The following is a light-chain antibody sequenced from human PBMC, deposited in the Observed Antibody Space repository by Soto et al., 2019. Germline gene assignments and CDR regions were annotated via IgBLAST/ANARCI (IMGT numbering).Light chain of an antibody. V-gene: IGKV1-39*01. CDR3: QQSYSSPPT. CDR2: AAS. CDR1: QSISRY. Sequence: DIQLTQSPSSLSASVGARATITCRASQSISRYLSWYQQRPGKAPKLLIYAASSLQSGVSSRFSGSGSGTAFTLTISSLPPEEFATYYCQQSYSSPPTYGQGTTVEIK. J-gene: IGKJ1*01.